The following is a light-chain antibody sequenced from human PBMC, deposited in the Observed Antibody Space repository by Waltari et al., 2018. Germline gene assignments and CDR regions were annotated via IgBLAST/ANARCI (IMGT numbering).Light chain of an antibody. CDR1: QSISSW. CDR2: KAS. V-gene: IGKV1-5*03. CDR3: QQYNSYPLT. J-gene: IGKJ4*01. Sequence: DIQMTQSPSTLSASVGDRVTITCRASQSISSWLAWYQQKPGTAPKLLIYKASSLKSGVPSRFSGSGSGTEFTLTISSLQPDDFATYYCQQYNSYPLTFGGGTKVEIK.